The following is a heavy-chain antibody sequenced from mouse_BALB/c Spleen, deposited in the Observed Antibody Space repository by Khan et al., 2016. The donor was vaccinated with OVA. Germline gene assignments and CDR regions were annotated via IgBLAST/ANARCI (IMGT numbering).Heavy chain of an antibody. Sequence: EVQLQESGPGLVKPSQSLSLTCTVTGYSITSDYAWNWIRQFPGNNLEWMGYISYSGNTKYTPSLKSRISITRDTSKNQFFLQLNSVTIEDTATXYSAKNKGGDFDYWGQGTTLTVSS. V-gene: IGHV3-2*02. J-gene: IGHJ2*01. CDR1: GYSITSDYA. CDR3: AKNKGGDFDY. CDR2: ISYSGNT.